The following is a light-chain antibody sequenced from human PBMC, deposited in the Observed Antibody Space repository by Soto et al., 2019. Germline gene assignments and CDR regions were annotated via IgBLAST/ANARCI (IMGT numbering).Light chain of an antibody. Sequence: QCALAQPASVSGSPGQAITISCAGTRDDIGAYDYVSWYQQHPGNAPKLLVYEVTNRPSGVCDRFSGSKSGNTASLTISGLQAEDEADYYCNSYTNSSAVGFGGGTKVTVL. CDR2: EVT. CDR3: NSYTNSSAVG. V-gene: IGLV2-14*01. CDR1: RDDIGAYDY. J-gene: IGLJ2*01.